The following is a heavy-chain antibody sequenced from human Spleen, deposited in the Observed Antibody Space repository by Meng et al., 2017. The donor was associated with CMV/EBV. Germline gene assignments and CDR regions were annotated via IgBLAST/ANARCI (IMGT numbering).Heavy chain of an antibody. CDR3: ASYIVVVPAAYYGMDV. CDR1: GGSFSGYY. V-gene: IGHV4-34*01. CDR2: INHSGST. J-gene: IGHJ6*02. D-gene: IGHD2-2*01. Sequence: GSLRLSCAVYGGSFSGYYWSWIRQPPGKGLEWIGEINHSGSTYYNPSLKSRVTISVDTSKNQFSLKLSSVTAADTAVYYCASYIVVVPAAYYGMDVWGQGTTVTVSS.